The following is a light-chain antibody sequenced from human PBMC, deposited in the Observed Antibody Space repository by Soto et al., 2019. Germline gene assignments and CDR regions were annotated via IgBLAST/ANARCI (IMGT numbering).Light chain of an antibody. CDR2: EVS. V-gene: IGLV2-14*01. CDR1: SSDVGGYNY. J-gene: IGLJ2*01. CDR3: SSYTSSSTLVV. Sequence: QSLLTQPASVSGSPGQSITISCTGTSSDVGGYNYVSWYQQHPGKAPKLMIYEVSNRPSGVSNRFSGSKSGNTASLTISGLQAEDEADYYCSSYTSSSTLVVFGGGTQVTVL.